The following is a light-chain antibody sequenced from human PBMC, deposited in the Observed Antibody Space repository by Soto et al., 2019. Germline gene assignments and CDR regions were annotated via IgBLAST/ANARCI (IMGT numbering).Light chain of an antibody. CDR3: QSYDSSLSGYV. J-gene: IGLJ1*01. CDR2: GNS. Sequence: QSVLTQPPSVSGAPGQRVTISCTGSSSNIGAGYDVHWYQQLPGTAPKLLIYGNSNRPSGVPDRFSGSKSGTSASLAITGRQAEDEADYCCQSYDSSLSGYVFGTGTKVTVL. V-gene: IGLV1-40*01. CDR1: SSNIGAGYD.